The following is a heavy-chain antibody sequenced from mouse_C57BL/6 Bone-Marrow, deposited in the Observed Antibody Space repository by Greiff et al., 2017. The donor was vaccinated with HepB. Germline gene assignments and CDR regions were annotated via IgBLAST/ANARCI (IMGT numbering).Heavy chain of an antibody. V-gene: IGHV1-82*01. CDR1: GYAFSSSW. D-gene: IGHD1-1*02. J-gene: IGHJ2*01. CDR3: ARSALWYFDY. CDR2: IYPGDGDT. Sequence: QVQLKQSGPELVKPGASVKISCKASGYAFSSSWMNWVKQRPGKGLEWIGRIYPGDGDTNYNGKFKGKATLTADKSSTTAYMQLSSLTSEDSAVYFCARSALWYFDYWGQGTTLTVSS.